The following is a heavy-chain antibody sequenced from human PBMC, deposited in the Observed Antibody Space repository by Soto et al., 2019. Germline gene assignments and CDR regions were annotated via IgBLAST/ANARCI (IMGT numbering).Heavy chain of an antibody. CDR3: AKAPPLGYDSSGYYLDY. CDR2: ISGSGGST. V-gene: IGHV3-23*01. Sequence: GGSLRLSCAASGFTFSSYAMSWVRQAPGKGLEWVSAISGSGGSTYYADSVKGRFTISRDNSKNTLYLQMNSLRAEETAVYYCAKAPPLGYDSSGYYLDYWGQGTLVTVSS. CDR1: GFTFSSYA. J-gene: IGHJ4*02. D-gene: IGHD3-22*01.